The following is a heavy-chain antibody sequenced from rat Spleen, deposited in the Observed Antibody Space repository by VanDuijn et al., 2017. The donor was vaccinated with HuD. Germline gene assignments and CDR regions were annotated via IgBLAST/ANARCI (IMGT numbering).Heavy chain of an antibody. V-gene: IGHV5-25*01. Sequence: EVRLVESGGGLVQPGRSMKLSCSASGFTFSKYYMAWVRQAPTKGLEWVASITTGGSNTYYRDSVKGRFTISRDNAKSTLYLQMDSLRSEDTATYYCTRDGVPGYNYPLMDAWGQGASVTVSS. J-gene: IGHJ4*01. CDR3: TRDGVPGYNYPLMDA. CDR2: ITTGGSNT. CDR1: GFTFSKYY. D-gene: IGHD1-4*01.